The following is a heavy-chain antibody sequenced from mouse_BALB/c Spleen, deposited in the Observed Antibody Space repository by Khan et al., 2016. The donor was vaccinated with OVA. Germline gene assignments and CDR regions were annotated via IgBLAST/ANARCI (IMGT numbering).Heavy chain of an antibody. D-gene: IGHD1-1*01. CDR1: GFTFSSYA. CDR3: TRHNYGPFAY. V-gene: IGHV5-6*01. J-gene: IGHJ3*01. CDR2: ISSGGDYI. Sequence: EVELVESGGDLVKPGGSLKLSCSASGFTFSSYAMSWVRQTPEKRLEWVATISSGGDYIYYPDTVKGRFTISRGNTKSTLYLQISSLKSEDTAMYYCTRHNYGPFAYWGQGTLVTVSA.